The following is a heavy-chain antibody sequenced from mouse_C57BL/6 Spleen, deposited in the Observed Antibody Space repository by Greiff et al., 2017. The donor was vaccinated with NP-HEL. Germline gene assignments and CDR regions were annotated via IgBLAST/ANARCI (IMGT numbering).Heavy chain of an antibody. CDR3: ASRGGYFDV. CDR2: IDPSDSYT. V-gene: IGHV1-69*01. J-gene: IGHJ1*03. Sequence: QVQLQQPGAELVMPGASVKLSCKASGYTFTSYWMHWVKQRPGQGLEWIGEIDPSDSYTNYNQKFKGKSTLTVDKSSSTAYMQLSSLTSEDSAVYYCASRGGYFDVWGTGTTVTVSS. CDR1: GYTFTSYW.